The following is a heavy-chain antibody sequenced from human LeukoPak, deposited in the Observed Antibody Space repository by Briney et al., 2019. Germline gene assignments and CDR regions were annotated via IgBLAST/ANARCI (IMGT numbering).Heavy chain of an antibody. CDR2: TSYDGRTK. Sequence: GGSLRLSCAASGFSFISYGMHWVRQAPGKGLEWVAVTSYDGRTKYYADSVEGRFTISRDNSKNTLYLQMNSVRTEDTAVYYCAKEIGYYYRNTCYGIDYWGQGTLVTVSS. D-gene: IGHD2-2*03. J-gene: IGHJ4*02. V-gene: IGHV3-30*18. CDR3: AKEIGYYYRNTCYGIDY. CDR1: GFSFISYG.